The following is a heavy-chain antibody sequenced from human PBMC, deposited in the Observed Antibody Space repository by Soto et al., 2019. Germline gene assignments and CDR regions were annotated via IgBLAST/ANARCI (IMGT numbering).Heavy chain of an antibody. D-gene: IGHD1-1*01. CDR2: VYYSGST. Sequence: QVQLQESDPGLVKPSQSLSLTCTVSGGSISSYYWSWIRQPPGTGLERIGYVYYSGSTNYNTSLKSRVTRSVDSSKTPFSLKLSSVTAADTAVYYCARHGNAVTPDDVDYWGNGTLVTVSS. CDR1: GGSISSYY. CDR3: ARHGNAVTPDDVDY. V-gene: IGHV4-59*08. J-gene: IGHJ4*01.